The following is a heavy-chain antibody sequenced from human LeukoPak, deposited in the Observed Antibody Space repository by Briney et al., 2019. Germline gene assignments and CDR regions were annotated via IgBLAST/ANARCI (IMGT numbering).Heavy chain of an antibody. V-gene: IGHV4-39*01. CDR2: IYYDGST. CDR1: GFTFSDYY. Sequence: GSLRLSCAASGFTFSDYYMSWIRQAPGKGLEWVGSIYYDGSTYYNPSLRGRVTISVDTSKSQFSVKLNSVTAADTAMYYCGRRGHLHRPFWGQGTLVTVSS. J-gene: IGHJ4*02. CDR3: GRRGHLHRPF. D-gene: IGHD3/OR15-3a*01.